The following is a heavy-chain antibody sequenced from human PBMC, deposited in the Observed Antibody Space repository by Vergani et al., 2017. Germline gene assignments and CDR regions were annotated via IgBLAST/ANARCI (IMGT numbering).Heavy chain of an antibody. V-gene: IGHV3-30-3*01. Sequence: QVQLVESGGGVVQPGRSLRLSCAASGFTFSSYAMHWVRQAPGKGLEWVAVISYDGSNKYYADSVKGRFTISRDNSKNTLYLQMNSLRAEDTAVYYCARAVRGIVATQDNLFDPWGQGTLVTVSS. CDR3: ARAVRGIVATQDNLFDP. J-gene: IGHJ5*02. D-gene: IGHD3-22*01. CDR1: GFTFSSYA. CDR2: ISYDGSNK.